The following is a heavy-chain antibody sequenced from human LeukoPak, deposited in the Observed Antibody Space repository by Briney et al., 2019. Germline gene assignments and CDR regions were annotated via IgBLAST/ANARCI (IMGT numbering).Heavy chain of an antibody. CDR1: GFTFSSYS. V-gene: IGHV3-21*01. D-gene: IGHD1-26*01. CDR3: ARSRLLYSGSYWYFDY. CDR2: ISSSSSYI. J-gene: IGHJ4*02. Sequence: PGGSLRLSCAASGFTFSSYSMNWVRQAPGKGLEWVSSISSSSSYIYYADSVKGRFTISRDNAKNPLYLQMNSLRAEDTAVYYCARSRLLYSGSYWYFDYWGQGTLVTVSS.